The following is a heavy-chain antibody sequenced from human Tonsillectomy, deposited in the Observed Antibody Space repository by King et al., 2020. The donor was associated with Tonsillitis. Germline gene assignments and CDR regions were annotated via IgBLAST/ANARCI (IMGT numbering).Heavy chain of an antibody. CDR3: ARGFYHDVWSGSSYYFDP. V-gene: IGHV4-34*01. D-gene: IGHD3-3*01. J-gene: IGHJ4*02. Sequence: VQLQQWGAGLLKPSETLSLTCAVYGVSLSGYSWSWIRQPPGKGLEWIGEISHSGHTNYSPSLKSRVTMSVDTSKNQLSLELNSVTAADTAIYYCARGFYHDVWSGSSYYFDPGGRGSLGTV. CDR2: ISHSGHT. CDR1: GVSLSGYS.